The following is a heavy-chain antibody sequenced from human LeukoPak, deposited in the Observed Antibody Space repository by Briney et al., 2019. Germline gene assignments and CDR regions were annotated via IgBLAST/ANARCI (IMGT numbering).Heavy chain of an antibody. CDR1: GAIFSNYD. D-gene: IGHD3-3*01. Sequence: GGSLRLSCAVSGAIFSNYDIQWIRQVPGKGLTWLSLIRYDGIDKYYADSVKGRFTASRDKAKNTVYLQMNSLRTEDTALYYCAKGNSIFGPGGWFDPWGQGTLVTVSS. V-gene: IGHV3-30*02. CDR2: IRYDGIDK. J-gene: IGHJ5*02. CDR3: AKGNSIFGPGGWFDP.